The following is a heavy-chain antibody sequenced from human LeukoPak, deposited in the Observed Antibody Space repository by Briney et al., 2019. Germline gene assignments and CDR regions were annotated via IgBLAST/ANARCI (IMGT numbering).Heavy chain of an antibody. V-gene: IGHV4-34*01. CDR3: ARTSAYSSDWPFGY. J-gene: IGHJ4*02. D-gene: IGHD6-19*01. CDR1: GGSFSGYY. Sequence: ASETLSLTCAVYGGSFSGYYWNWIRQPPGKGLDWMGEINHSGSTKYNPSLKSRVTISVDTSEKQFSLKLSSVTAADTAVYYCARTSAYSSDWPFGYWGQGTLVTVSS. CDR2: INHSGST.